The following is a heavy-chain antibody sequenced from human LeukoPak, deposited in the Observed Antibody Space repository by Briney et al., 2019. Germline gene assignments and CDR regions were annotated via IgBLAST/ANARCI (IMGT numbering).Heavy chain of an antibody. Sequence: GGSLRLSCAASGFTFSNAWMSWVRQAPGKGLEWVDRIKSKTDGGTTDYAAPVKGRFTISRDDSKSTLYLQMNSLKTEDTAVYYCTTEEGHSSSRQTDYWGQGTLVTVSS. CDR3: TTEEGHSSSRQTDY. V-gene: IGHV3-15*01. J-gene: IGHJ4*02. D-gene: IGHD6-6*01. CDR1: GFTFSNAW. CDR2: IKSKTDGGTT.